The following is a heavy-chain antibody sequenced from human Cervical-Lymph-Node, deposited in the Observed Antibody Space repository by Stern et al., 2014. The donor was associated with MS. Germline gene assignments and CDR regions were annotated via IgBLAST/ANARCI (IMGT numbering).Heavy chain of an antibody. J-gene: IGHJ4*02. CDR1: GGSISSGSYY. CDR2: IYTSGST. V-gene: IGHV4-61*02. D-gene: IGHD4-17*01. CDR3: ARGFYGLHFDY. Sequence: VHLVESGPGLVKPSQTLSLTCTVSGGSISSGSYYWSWIRQPAGKGLEWIGRIYTSGSTNYNPSLKSRVTISVDTSKNQFSLKLSFVTAADTAVYYCARGFYGLHFDYWGQGTLVTVSS.